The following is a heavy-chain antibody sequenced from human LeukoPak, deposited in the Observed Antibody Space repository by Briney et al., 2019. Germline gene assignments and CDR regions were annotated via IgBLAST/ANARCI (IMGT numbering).Heavy chain of an antibody. J-gene: IGHJ3*02. D-gene: IGHD6-19*01. CDR2: IYHSGST. CDR3: AREAVAGSRAFDI. V-gene: IGHV4-38-2*02. CDR1: GYSINSGYY. Sequence: SETLSLTCTVSGYSINSGYYWGWIRQPPGKGLEWIGYIYHSGSTYYNPSLKSRVTISVDRSKNQFSLKLSSVTAADTAVYYCAREAVAGSRAFDIWGQGTMVTVSS.